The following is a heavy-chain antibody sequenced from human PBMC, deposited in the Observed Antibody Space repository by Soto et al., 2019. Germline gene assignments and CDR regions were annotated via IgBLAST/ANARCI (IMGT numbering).Heavy chain of an antibody. CDR2: ISYDGSNK. CDR3: ARDWTLTGYAPDDY. Sequence: PGGSLRLSCAASGFTFSSYAMHWVRQAPGKGLEWVAVISYDGSNKYYADSVKGRFTISRDNSKNTLYLQMNSLRAEDTAVYYWARDWTLTGYAPDDYWGQGTLVTSPQ. CDR1: GFTFSSYA. J-gene: IGHJ4*02. V-gene: IGHV3-30-3*01. D-gene: IGHD3-9*01.